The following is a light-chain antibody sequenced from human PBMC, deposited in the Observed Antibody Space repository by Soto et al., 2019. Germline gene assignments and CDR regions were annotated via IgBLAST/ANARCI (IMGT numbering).Light chain of an antibody. CDR1: QGISNY. Sequence: DIQMTQSPSAMSASVGDRVTITCRASQGISNYLAWFQQKPGKVPKRLIYGASSLQGGVPSRFSGSGSGTELTLTISSLQPEDVATYDCLQHNSYPLTFGGGTKVDIK. V-gene: IGKV1-17*03. J-gene: IGKJ4*01. CDR2: GAS. CDR3: LQHNSYPLT.